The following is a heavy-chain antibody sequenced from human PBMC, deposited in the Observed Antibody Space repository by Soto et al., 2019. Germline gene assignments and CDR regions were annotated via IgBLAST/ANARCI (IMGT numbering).Heavy chain of an antibody. V-gene: IGHV1-69*13. Sequence: SVKVSCKASGGTFSSYAISWVRQAPGQGLEWMGGIIPIFGTANYAQKFQGRVAITADESTSTAYMELSSLRSEDTAVYYCARKTGYYDSSGYLPDDYWDQGTLVTVSS. J-gene: IGHJ4*02. CDR3: ARKTGYYDSSGYLPDDY. CDR2: IIPIFGTA. D-gene: IGHD3-22*01. CDR1: GGTFSSYA.